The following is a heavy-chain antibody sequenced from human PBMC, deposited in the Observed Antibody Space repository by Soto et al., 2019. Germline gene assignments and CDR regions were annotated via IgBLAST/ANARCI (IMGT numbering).Heavy chain of an antibody. V-gene: IGHV3-23*01. D-gene: IGHD3-9*01. Sequence: PGGSLRLSCAASGFTFSSYAMSWVRQAPGKGLEWVSAISGSGGSTYYADPVKGRFTISRDNSKNTLYLQMNSLRAEDTAVYYCAKWVGSNILGPRYTNWFDPWGQGTLVTVSS. CDR3: AKWVGSNILGPRYTNWFDP. CDR2: ISGSGGST. J-gene: IGHJ5*02. CDR1: GFTFSSYA.